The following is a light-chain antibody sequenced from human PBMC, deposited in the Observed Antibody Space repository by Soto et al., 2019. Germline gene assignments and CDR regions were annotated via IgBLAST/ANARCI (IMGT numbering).Light chain of an antibody. CDR2: NNN. Sequence: QSVLTQPPSASGTPGQRVSISCSGSSSNIGSNAVNWYQHLPGAAPKLLIYNNNQRPSGVPDRFSGSRSGTSASLAISGLQPEDEADYYCAAWDDSLNAVLFGGGTKLTVL. CDR3: AAWDDSLNAVL. CDR1: SSNIGSNA. V-gene: IGLV1-44*01. J-gene: IGLJ3*02.